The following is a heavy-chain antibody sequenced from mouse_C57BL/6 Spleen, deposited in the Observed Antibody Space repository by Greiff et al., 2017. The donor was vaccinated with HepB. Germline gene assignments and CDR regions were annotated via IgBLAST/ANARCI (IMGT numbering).Heavy chain of an antibody. V-gene: IGHV1-55*01. CDR2: IYPGSGST. CDR1: GYTFTSYW. Sequence: QVQLKQSGAELVKPGASVKMSCKASGYTFTSYWITWVKQRPGQGLEWIGDIYPGSGSTNYNEKFKSKATLTVDTSSSTAYMQLSSLTSEDSAVYYCALYYYGSDYYAMDYWGQGTSVTVSS. J-gene: IGHJ4*01. CDR3: ALYYYGSDYYAMDY. D-gene: IGHD1-1*01.